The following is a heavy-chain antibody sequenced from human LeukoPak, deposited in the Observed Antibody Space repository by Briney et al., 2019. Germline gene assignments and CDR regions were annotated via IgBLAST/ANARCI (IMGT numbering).Heavy chain of an antibody. J-gene: IGHJ4*02. D-gene: IGHD2-15*01. CDR1: GFTFSSYA. CDR3: AKEVSVSRWLLLGDYFDY. V-gene: IGHV3-23*01. CDR2: ISGSGGST. Sequence: GGSLRLSCAASGFTFSSYAMSWVRQAPGKGREWVSAISGSGGSTYYADSVKGRFTLSRDNSKNTLYLQMNSLRAEDTAVYYCAKEVSVSRWLLLGDYFDYWGQGTLVTVSS.